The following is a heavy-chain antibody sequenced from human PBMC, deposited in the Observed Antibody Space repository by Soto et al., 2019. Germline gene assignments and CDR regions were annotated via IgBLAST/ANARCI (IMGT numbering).Heavy chain of an antibody. CDR1: GNSISGTSSF. Sequence: QLQLRESGPGLVKPSETLSLTCTVSGNSISGTSSFWAWIRQPPGKNLEWIGSVYYTGSTYYNSTLKRRVSISIDTSKQQFSLSLNSATAADAAVYYCTRRVRSTGLLDYWGQGALVTVSS. CDR3: TRRVRSTGLLDY. D-gene: IGHD4-4*01. CDR2: VYYTGST. V-gene: IGHV4-39*01. J-gene: IGHJ4*02.